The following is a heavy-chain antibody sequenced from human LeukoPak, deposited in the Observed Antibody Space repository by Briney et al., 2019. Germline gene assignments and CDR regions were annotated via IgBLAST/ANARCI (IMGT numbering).Heavy chain of an antibody. CDR3: ARDWSYYFY. Sequence: PGRSLRLSCAASGLTFSSYAMSWVRQAPGKGLEWVSANSGRGGSTFYADSVKGRFTISRDNSKNTLYLQMNSLRAEDTAVYYCARDWSYYFYWGQGTLVTVSS. CDR1: GLTFSSYA. D-gene: IGHD1-26*01. J-gene: IGHJ4*02. V-gene: IGHV3-23*01. CDR2: NSGRGGST.